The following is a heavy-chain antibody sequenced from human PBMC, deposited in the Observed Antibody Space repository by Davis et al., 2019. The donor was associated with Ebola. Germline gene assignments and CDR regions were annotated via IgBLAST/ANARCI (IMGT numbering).Heavy chain of an antibody. V-gene: IGHV3-9*01. Sequence: SLKISCAASGFTYDHYAMHWVRQAPGKGLEWVAGISWNSGSLGYADSVKGRFTISRDNAKNTLYLQMNSLRAEDTAVYYCARGNHSAMDVWGQGTTVTVSS. CDR1: GFTYDHYA. CDR3: ARGNHSAMDV. CDR2: ISWNSGSL. J-gene: IGHJ6*02.